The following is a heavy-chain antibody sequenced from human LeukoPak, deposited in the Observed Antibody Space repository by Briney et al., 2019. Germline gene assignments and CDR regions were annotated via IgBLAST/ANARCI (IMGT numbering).Heavy chain of an antibody. D-gene: IGHD2-2*01. Sequence: GGSLRLSCAASGFSFSSDGMSWVRQAPGKGLEWVSGILGGAGSTYYADSVKGRFTISRDNSKHTMYLQTNSLRAEGTAVYYCAHGSMYQLYYWGQGTLVTVSS. V-gene: IGHV3-23*01. CDR1: GFSFSSDG. CDR3: AHGSMYQLYY. CDR2: ILGGAGST. J-gene: IGHJ4*02.